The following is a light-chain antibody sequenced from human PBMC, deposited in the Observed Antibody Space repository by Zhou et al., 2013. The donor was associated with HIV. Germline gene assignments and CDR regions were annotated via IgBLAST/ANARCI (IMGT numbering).Light chain of an antibody. J-gene: IGKJ1*01. V-gene: IGKV3-15*01. CDR1: QSVGYY. CDR3: QQYYSYPPT. CDR2: DAS. Sequence: TVLTQSPVTLSLSPGERATLSCRPSQSVGYYLAWYQQKPGQAPRLLISDASTRATGIPARFSGSGSGTDFTLTVSCLQSEDFATYFCQQYYSYPPTFGQGTGV.